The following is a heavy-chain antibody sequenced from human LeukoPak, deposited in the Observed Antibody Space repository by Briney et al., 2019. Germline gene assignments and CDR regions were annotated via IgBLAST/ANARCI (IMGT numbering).Heavy chain of an antibody. V-gene: IGHV3-23*01. D-gene: IGHD3-22*01. CDR2: ISGGGVPI. J-gene: IGHJ4*02. Sequence: GGSLRLSCAASGFTFSNHAMSWVRQAPGKGLQWVSAISGGGVPIYYADSVKGRFTISRDNSKNTLYLQMNSLRAEDTAVYYCAKDGFDYYDSSGYYYFNYWGQGTLVTVSS. CDR3: AKDGFDYYDSSGYYYFNY. CDR1: GFTFSNHA.